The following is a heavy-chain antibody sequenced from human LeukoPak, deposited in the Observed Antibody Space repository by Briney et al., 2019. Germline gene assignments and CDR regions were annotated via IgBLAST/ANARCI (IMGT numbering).Heavy chain of an antibody. CDR3: AKMDSSGYSLGFDY. V-gene: IGHV3-23*01. D-gene: IGHD3-22*01. CDR2: ISGSGGST. J-gene: IGHJ4*02. CDR1: GFTFSSYA. Sequence: GGSLRLSCAASGFTFSSYAMSWVRQAPGKGLEWVSCISGSGGSTYYADSVKGRFTISRDNSKNTLYLQMNSLRAEDTAVYYCAKMDSSGYSLGFDYWGQGTLVTVSS.